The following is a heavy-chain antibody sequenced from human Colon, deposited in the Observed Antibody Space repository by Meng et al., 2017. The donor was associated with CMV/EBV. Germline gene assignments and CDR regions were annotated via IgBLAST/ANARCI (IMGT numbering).Heavy chain of an antibody. V-gene: IGHV3-48*04. Sequence: GESLKISCAASGFTFRNYDMNWVRQAPGKGLEWVSCISSSSSTIYYADSVKGRFTISRDNAKNSLYLQMNSLRAEDTAVYYCARDGGTQGYWGQGTLVTVSS. CDR3: ARDGGTQGY. D-gene: IGHD2-15*01. CDR2: ISSSSSTI. J-gene: IGHJ4*02. CDR1: GFTFRNYD.